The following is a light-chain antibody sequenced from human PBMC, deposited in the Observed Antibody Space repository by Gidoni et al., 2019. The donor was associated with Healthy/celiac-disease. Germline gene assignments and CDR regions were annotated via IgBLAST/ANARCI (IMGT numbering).Light chain of an antibody. J-gene: IGKJ1*01. CDR2: KAS. V-gene: IGKV1-5*03. CDR3: QQYNSYWT. CDR1: QSISSW. Sequence: DIQMTQSPSTLSASVGDRVTITSRASQSISSWFAWYQQKPGKAPKLLIYKASSLESGVPSRFSGSGSGTEFTLTISSLQPDDFATYYCQQYNSYWTFGQGTKVEIK.